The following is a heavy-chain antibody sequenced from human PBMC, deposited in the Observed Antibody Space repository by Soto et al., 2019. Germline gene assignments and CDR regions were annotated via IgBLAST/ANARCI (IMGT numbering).Heavy chain of an antibody. CDR2: IYYSGST. CDR1: GGSISSGGYY. J-gene: IGHJ3*02. Sequence: PSETLSLTCTVSGGSISSGGYYWSWIRQHPGKGLEWIGYIYYSGSTYYNPSLKSRVTISVDTSKNQFSLKLSSVTAADTAVYYCARDRGEGVPAADDAFDIWGQGTMVTVSS. D-gene: IGHD2-2*01. CDR3: ARDRGEGVPAADDAFDI. V-gene: IGHV4-31*03.